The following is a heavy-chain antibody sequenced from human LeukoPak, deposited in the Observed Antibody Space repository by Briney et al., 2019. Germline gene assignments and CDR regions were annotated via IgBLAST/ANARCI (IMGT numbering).Heavy chain of an antibody. J-gene: IGHJ4*01. CDR1: GFTFGSYG. CDR2: IWYDGSNI. Sequence: GGSLRLSCAASGFTFGSYGMHWVRQAPGKGPEWVAVIWYDGSNIYYADSVKGRFTISRGNSKNTLFLQMNSLRAEDTAVYYCARDYDKPDYWGQGTLVTVSS. V-gene: IGHV3-33*01. D-gene: IGHD3-3*01. CDR3: ARDYDKPDY.